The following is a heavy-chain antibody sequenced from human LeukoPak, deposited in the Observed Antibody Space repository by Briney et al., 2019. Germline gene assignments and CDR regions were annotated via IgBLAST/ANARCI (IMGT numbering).Heavy chain of an antibody. CDR1: GVSISSYY. Sequence: SETLSLTCTVFGVSISSYYWSWIRQHPGKGLEWIGYIYYSGSTYYNPSLKSRVTISVDTSKNQFSLKLSSVTAADTAVYYCARVRGYSSGSAFDIWGQGTMVTVSS. CDR3: ARVRGYSSGSAFDI. CDR2: IYYSGST. J-gene: IGHJ3*02. V-gene: IGHV4-59*06. D-gene: IGHD6-19*01.